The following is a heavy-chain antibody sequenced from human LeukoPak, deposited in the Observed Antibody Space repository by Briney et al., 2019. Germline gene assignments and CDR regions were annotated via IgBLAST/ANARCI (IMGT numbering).Heavy chain of an antibody. CDR1: GYTFTGYY. V-gene: IGHV1-46*01. Sequence: ASVKVSCKASGYTFTGYYMHWVRQAPGQGLEWLGIINLTGGSTNYAQKFQGRVTITADTSTDTAYMELSSLRSEDTAVYYCATNQQRWLQWNYWGQGTLVTVSS. CDR3: ATNQQRWLQWNY. J-gene: IGHJ4*02. D-gene: IGHD5-24*01. CDR2: INLTGGST.